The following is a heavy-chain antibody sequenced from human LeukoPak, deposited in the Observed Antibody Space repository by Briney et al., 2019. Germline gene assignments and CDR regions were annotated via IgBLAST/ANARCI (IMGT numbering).Heavy chain of an antibody. CDR1: GGSISSSSYY. CDR3: ARGRRGDYYYYGMEDV. CDR2: VTYSGST. D-gene: IGHD5-12*01. V-gene: IGHV4-61*05. Sequence: SETLSLTCTVSGGSISSSSYYWGWIRQPPGKGLEWIAYVTYSGSTNYNPSLKSRVTISVDTSKNQFSLKLSSVTAADTAVYYCARGRRGDYYYYGMEDVWGQGTTVTVSS. J-gene: IGHJ6*02.